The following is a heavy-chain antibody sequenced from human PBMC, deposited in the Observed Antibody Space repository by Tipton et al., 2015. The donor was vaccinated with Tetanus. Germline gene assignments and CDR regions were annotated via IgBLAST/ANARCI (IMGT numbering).Heavy chain of an antibody. D-gene: IGHD4-17*01. Sequence: TLSLTCTVSGGSISSGDYYWSWIRRPPGKGPEWIGYVYSTATTYYNPSLKSRVTISVDTSKNQFSLKLTSVTAADTAVYYCARGEAYGDYPAMYFFGNWGQGTLLTVSS. CDR3: ARGEAYGDYPAMYFFGN. CDR2: VYSTATT. CDR1: GGSISSGDYY. V-gene: IGHV4-30-4*01. J-gene: IGHJ4*02.